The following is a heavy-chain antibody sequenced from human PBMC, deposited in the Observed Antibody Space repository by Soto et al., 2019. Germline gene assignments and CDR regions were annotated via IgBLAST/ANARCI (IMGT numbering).Heavy chain of an antibody. CDR3: ARPGQWLAQIRGWFDP. CDR2: INHSGST. Sequence: PSETLSLTCAVYGGPFSGYYWSWIRQPPGKGLEWIGEINHSGSTNYNPSLKSRVTISVDTSKNQFSLKLSSVTAADTAVYYCARPGQWLAQIRGWFDPWGQGTLVTVSS. D-gene: IGHD6-19*01. CDR1: GGPFSGYY. J-gene: IGHJ5*02. V-gene: IGHV4-34*01.